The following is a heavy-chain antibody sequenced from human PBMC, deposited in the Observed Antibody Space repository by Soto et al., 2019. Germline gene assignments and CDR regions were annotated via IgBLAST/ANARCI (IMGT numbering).Heavy chain of an antibody. D-gene: IGHD6-19*01. CDR2: TYYRSKWYN. CDR3: ARDLGSGWYYYYYGMDV. Sequence: PSQTLSLTCAISGDSVSSNSAAWNWIRQSPSRGLEWLGRTYYRSKWYNDYAVSVKSRITINPDTSKNQFSLQLNSVTPEDTAVYYCARDLGSGWYYYYYGMDVWGQGTTVTVSS. CDR1: GDSVSSNSAA. J-gene: IGHJ6*02. V-gene: IGHV6-1*01.